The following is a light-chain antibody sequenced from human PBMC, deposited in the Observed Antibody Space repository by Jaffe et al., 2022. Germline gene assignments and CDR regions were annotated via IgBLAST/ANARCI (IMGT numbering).Light chain of an antibody. CDR1: QGIRHY. V-gene: IGKV1-9*01. CDR2: AAS. J-gene: IGKJ4*01. CDR3: HQLDSYPLT. Sequence: DIQLTQSPSFLSASVGDRVTITCRASQGIRHYLTWYQQKPGKAPELLIYAASTLQSGVPGRFSGSGSGTEFTLTISSLQPEDFATYYCHQLDSYPLTFGGGTKVEVK.